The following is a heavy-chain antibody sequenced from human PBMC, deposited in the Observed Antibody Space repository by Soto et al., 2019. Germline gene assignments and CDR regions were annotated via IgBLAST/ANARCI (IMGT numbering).Heavy chain of an antibody. D-gene: IGHD3-22*01. Sequence: LSLTCTVSGGSISSGGYYWSWIRQHPGKGLEWIGYIYYSGSTYYNPSLKSRVTISVDTSKNQFSLKLSSVTAADTAVYYCARDNYYDSSGRGYYFDYWGQGTLVTVSS. CDR3: ARDNYYDSSGRGYYFDY. CDR1: GGSISSGGYY. J-gene: IGHJ4*02. V-gene: IGHV4-31*03. CDR2: IYYSGST.